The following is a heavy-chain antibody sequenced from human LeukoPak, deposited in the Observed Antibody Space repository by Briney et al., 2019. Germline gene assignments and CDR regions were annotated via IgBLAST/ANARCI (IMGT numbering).Heavy chain of an antibody. CDR2: IRTKTDGGTA. Sequence: GGSLRLSCVASGFTFSNAWMSWVRQAPGKGLEWVGRIRTKTDGGTADYAAPVKGRFTISRDDSKNTLYLQMSSLKTEDTAVYYCAKGYSSGWYSWWYFDLWGRGTLVTVSS. J-gene: IGHJ2*01. CDR3: AKGYSSGWYSWWYFDL. CDR1: GFTFSNAW. V-gene: IGHV3-15*01. D-gene: IGHD6-19*01.